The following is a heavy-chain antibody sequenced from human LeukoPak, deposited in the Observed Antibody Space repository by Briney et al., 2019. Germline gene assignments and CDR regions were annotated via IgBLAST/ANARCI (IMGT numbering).Heavy chain of an antibody. J-gene: IGHJ4*02. CDR3: ASGHDSSGYYYVG. D-gene: IGHD3-22*01. CDR2: ITASGGTT. V-gene: IGHV3-23*01. CDR1: GFTFYTHA. Sequence: PGGSLRLSCAASGFTFYTHAMSWVRQAPGQGLEWVSSITASGGTTYYADSVKGRFTISRDNSKNMLFLQMNSLRAEDTAIYYCASGHDSSGYYYVGWGQGTLVTVSS.